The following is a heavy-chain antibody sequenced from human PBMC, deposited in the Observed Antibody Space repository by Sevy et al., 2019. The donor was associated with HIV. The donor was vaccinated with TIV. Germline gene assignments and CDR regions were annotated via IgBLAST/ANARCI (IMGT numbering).Heavy chain of an antibody. J-gene: IGHJ4*02. CDR3: ARETVDGYNL. V-gene: IGHV3-53*01. Sequence: EGSLRLSCAASGFTVSNNYISWVHQAPGKGLEWVSAIHAGGNTYFANSVKGRFTVSRDNSKNTVYLQMNSLRAEDTAMYYYARETVDGYNLWGQGTLVTVSS. D-gene: IGHD5-12*01. CDR1: GFTVSNNY. CDR2: IHAGGNT.